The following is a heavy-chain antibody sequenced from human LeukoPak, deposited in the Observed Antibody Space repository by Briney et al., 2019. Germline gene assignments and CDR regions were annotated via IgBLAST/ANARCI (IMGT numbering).Heavy chain of an antibody. CDR2: ISSSSSYI. J-gene: IGHJ5*02. Sequence: LSLYCAASGFTFSSYSMNWVRRAPKKGLEWVSSISSSSSYIYYADSVKGRFTISRDNAKNSLYLQMNSLRAEDTAVYYCARGPDSGFTFDPWGQGTLVTVSS. CDR3: ARGPDSGFTFDP. CDR1: GFTFSSYS. V-gene: IGHV3-21*01. D-gene: IGHD3-22*01.